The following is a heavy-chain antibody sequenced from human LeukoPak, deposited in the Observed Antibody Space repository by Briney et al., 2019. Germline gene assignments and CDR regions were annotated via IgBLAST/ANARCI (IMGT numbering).Heavy chain of an antibody. V-gene: IGHV3-23*01. J-gene: IGHJ6*02. CDR3: AKARSSWTRDYYYYGMDV. CDR1: GFTFSSYA. D-gene: IGHD6-13*01. CDR2: ISGSGGST. Sequence: GGSLRLSCAASGFTFSSYAMSWVRQAPGKGLEWVSAISGSGGSTYYADSVKGRFTISRDNSKNTLYLQMNSLRAEDTAVCYCAKARSSWTRDYYYYGMDVWGQGTTVTVSS.